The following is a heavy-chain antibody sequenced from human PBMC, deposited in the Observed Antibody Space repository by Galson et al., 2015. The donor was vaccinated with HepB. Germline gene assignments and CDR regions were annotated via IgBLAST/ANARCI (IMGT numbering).Heavy chain of an antibody. CDR1: GGSISSSNW. J-gene: IGHJ4*02. D-gene: IGHD3-3*01. CDR3: ARAGGFLEWLLYN. CDR2: IYHSGST. Sequence: TLSLTCAVSGGSISSSNWWSWVRQPPGKGLEWIGEIYHSGSTNYNPSLKSRVTISVDKSKNQFSLKLSSVTAADTAVYYCARAGGFLEWLLYNWGQGTLVTVSS. V-gene: IGHV4-4*02.